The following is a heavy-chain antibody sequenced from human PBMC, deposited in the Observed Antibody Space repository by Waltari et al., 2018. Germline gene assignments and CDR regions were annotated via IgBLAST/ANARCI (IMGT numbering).Heavy chain of an antibody. CDR1: GFTFNYYW. V-gene: IGHV3-74*01. Sequence: EVQLVESGGGLVQPGGSLRLSCAASGFTFNYYWMTWVRQAPGKGVVWCSRFNRDGSSTFYADSVNGRFTVSRDSARNTLLLQMNSLRVEDTAVYFCTREHGAVAGSYYYYGMDVWGQGTTVIVSS. CDR2: FNRDGSST. J-gene: IGHJ6*02. CDR3: TREHGAVAGSYYYYGMDV. D-gene: IGHD6-19*01.